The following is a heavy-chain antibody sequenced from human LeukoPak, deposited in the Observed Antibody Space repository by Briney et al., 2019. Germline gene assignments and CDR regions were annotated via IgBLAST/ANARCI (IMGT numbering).Heavy chain of an antibody. Sequence: SETLSLTCTVSGDITHYWGWIRQPPGKGLEYIGSIYFSGSVYYNPSLRSRVTISLDTSKKQLSLRLNSVTAADTAVYYCAKHNGGGIVSYVAPGPPDYFDYWGPGTLVTVSS. CDR3: AKHNGGGIVSYVAPGPPDYFDY. V-gene: IGHV4-39*01. CDR2: IYFSGSV. CDR1: GDITHY. J-gene: IGHJ4*02. D-gene: IGHD2-21*01.